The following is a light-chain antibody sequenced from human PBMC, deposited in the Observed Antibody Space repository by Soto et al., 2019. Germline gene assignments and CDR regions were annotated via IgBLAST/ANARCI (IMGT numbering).Light chain of an antibody. CDR2: LGF. CDR3: VQALQSPPWT. Sequence: DIVVTQSPLTLPVTPGETASISCRSSQSLLHSNGYNYLDWYLQKPGQSPQLLIYLGFNRASGVPDRFSGSGSGTDFTLKISRVEAEDVGVYYCVQALQSPPWTFGQGTKVDIK. CDR1: QSLLHSNGYNY. V-gene: IGKV2-28*01. J-gene: IGKJ1*01.